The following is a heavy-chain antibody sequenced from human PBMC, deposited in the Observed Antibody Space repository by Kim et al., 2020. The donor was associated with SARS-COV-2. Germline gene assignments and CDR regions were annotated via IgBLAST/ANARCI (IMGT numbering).Heavy chain of an antibody. CDR3: AGVGGSGIYYVPPDY. J-gene: IGHJ4*02. V-gene: IGHV3-11*01. Sequence: DSVKGRFTITRDNAKNPLYLQMNSLRAEDTAVDYCAGVGGSGIYYVPPDYWGQGTLVTVSS. D-gene: IGHD3-10*01.